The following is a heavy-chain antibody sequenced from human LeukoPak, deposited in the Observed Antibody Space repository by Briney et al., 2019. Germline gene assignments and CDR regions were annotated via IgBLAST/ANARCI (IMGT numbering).Heavy chain of an antibody. V-gene: IGHV3-30*18. CDR3: AKDFLGISGYFDY. CDR1: GFTFSRHG. Sequence: PGRSLRLSCAASGFTFSRHGMHWVRQAPGKGLEWAAAISYDGSNQYYADSVKGRFTISRDNSKNTVYLQMNSLRAEDTAVYYCAKDFLGISGYFDYWGQGTLVTVSS. D-gene: IGHD7-27*01. J-gene: IGHJ4*02. CDR2: ISYDGSNQ.